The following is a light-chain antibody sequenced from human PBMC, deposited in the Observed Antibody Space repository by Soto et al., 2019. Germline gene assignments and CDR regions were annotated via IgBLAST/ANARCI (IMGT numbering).Light chain of an antibody. J-gene: IGKJ5*01. CDR2: GTS. V-gene: IGKV3-20*01. CDR1: RSVKSSY. CDR3: QQYGSSIT. Sequence: VLTKSPGPLSRPPGESATLPYSARRSVKSSYLAWYQHKPGQAPRLLIYGTSSRATGIPDRCSGSGAGTDFTLTISRLEPEDFAVYYCQQYGSSITFGQGTRREI.